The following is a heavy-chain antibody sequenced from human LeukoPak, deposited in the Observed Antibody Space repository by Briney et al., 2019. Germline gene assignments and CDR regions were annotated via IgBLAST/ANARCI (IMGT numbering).Heavy chain of an antibody. CDR2: INPNSGDT. D-gene: IGHD1-26*01. V-gene: IGHV1-2*02. J-gene: IGHJ4*02. CDR3: ARVKSGSFLFDY. Sequence: GASVKVSCKASGYTFTGYYMHWVRQAPGQGLEWMGWINPNSGDTNYAQKFQGRVTMTRDTSIRTAYMELSGLRSDDTAVYYCARVKSGSFLFDYWGQGTLVTVSS. CDR1: GYTFTGYY.